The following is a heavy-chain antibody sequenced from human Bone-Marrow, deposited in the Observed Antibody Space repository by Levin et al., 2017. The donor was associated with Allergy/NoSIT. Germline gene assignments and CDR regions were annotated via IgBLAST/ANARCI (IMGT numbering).Heavy chain of an antibody. CDR3: AREMTVLRSVEWLSGWGMDV. CDR1: GFNFRSYA. Sequence: SGGSLRLSCVGSGFNFRSYAIHWVRQAPGKGLEGVAVISYDGSHSFYADSVKGRFTISRDDSKKTLHLQMNSLRAEDTGLYYCAREMTVLRSVEWLSGWGMDVWGQGTTVTVSS. J-gene: IGHJ6*02. V-gene: IGHV3-30*04. CDR2: ISYDGSHS. D-gene: IGHD3-3*01.